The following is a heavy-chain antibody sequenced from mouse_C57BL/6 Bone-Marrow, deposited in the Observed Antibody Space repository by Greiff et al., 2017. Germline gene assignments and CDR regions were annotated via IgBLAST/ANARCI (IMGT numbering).Heavy chain of an antibody. V-gene: IGHV1-55*01. CDR1: GYTFTSYW. CDR3: ARNRYYYGSPWFAY. CDR2: IYPGSGST. D-gene: IGHD1-1*01. J-gene: IGHJ3*01. Sequence: QVQLQQPGAELVKPGASVKMSCKASGYTFTSYWITWVKQRPGQGLEWIGDIYPGSGSTNYNEKFKGKATLTADKSSSTAYMELRSLTSEDSAVYFCARNRYYYGSPWFAYWGQGTLVTVSA.